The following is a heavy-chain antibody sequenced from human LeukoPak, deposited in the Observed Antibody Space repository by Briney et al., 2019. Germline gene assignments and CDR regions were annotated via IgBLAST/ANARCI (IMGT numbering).Heavy chain of an antibody. D-gene: IGHD6-13*01. CDR3: ARARIAAAGKRIDY. CDR2: MNPNSGNT. CDR1: GYTFTSYD. Sequence: GASVKVSCKASGYTFTSYDINWVRQATGQGLEWMGWMNPNSGNTGYAQKFQGRVTMTRNTSISTAYMELSSPRSDDTAVYYCARARIAAAGKRIDYWGQGTLVTVSS. J-gene: IGHJ4*02. V-gene: IGHV1-8*01.